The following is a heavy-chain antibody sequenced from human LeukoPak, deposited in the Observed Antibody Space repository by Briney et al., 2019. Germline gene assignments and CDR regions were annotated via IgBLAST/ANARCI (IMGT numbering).Heavy chain of an antibody. CDR2: IYSGGTT. J-gene: IGHJ6*02. D-gene: IGHD2-15*01. CDR3: AKLTVTARAPNYYHGMDV. CDR1: GFTVSRNY. V-gene: IGHV3-53*04. Sequence: GGSLRLSCAASGFTVSRNYMSWVRQAPGKGLEWVSVIYSGGTTYYADSVKGRFTISRHNSKNTLYLQMNSLRAEDTAVYYCAKLTVTARAPNYYHGMDVWGQGTTVTVSS.